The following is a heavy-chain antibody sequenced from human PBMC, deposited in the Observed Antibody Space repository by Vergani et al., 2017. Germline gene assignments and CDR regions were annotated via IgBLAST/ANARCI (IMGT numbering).Heavy chain of an antibody. CDR2: IYPGNSET. D-gene: IGHD3/OR15-3a*01. J-gene: IGHJ6*03. V-gene: IGHV5-51*03. Sequence: EVPLEQSGAAVKKPGESLEISCKGSGYSFSRNWIAWVREMPGQGLEWMGMIYPGNSETRNNPSFRGQVTMSVDKSISTAYLQWSSLKASDSAMYYCARVYCRGMSCAGTDYFYHIDVWGKGTTVTVS. CDR3: ARVYCRGMSCAGTDYFYHIDV. CDR1: GYSFSRNW.